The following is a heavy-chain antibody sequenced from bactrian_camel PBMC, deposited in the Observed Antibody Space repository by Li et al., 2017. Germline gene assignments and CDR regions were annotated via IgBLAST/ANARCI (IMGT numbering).Heavy chain of an antibody. V-gene: IGHV3S40*01. CDR1: GFTASNYG. CDR3: AADPEFECGAWSD. J-gene: IGHJ4*01. CDR2: VNTGGGST. D-gene: IGHD2*01. Sequence: VQLVESGGGLVQPGGSLRLSCATSGFTASNYGMCWVRQAPGKGLEWVSTVNTGGGSTYYADSVKGRFTISKDNAKNTLYLQMNSLKLEDTATYYCAADPEFECGAWSDWGQGTQVTVS.